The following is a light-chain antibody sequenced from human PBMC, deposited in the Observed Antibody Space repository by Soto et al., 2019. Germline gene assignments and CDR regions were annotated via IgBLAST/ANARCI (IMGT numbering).Light chain of an antibody. V-gene: IGLV2-8*01. Sequence: QSALTQPPSASGSPGQSVTISCTGTSSDFGSYNYVSWYQQHPGKAPKLMIYEVSKRPSGVPDRFSGSKSGFTAPLTVSGLQAEDEADYYCSSYAGSNNPYVFGTGTKVTVL. CDR3: SSYAGSNNPYV. CDR2: EVS. CDR1: SSDFGSYNY. J-gene: IGLJ1*01.